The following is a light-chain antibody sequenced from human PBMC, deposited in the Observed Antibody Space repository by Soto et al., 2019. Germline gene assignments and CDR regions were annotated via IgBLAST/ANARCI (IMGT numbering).Light chain of an antibody. J-gene: IGLJ2*01. CDR2: GNT. CDR3: LSFESSLSVV. CDR1: SSNIGAGYD. V-gene: IGLV1-40*01. Sequence: QSVLTQPPSVSGAPGQRVTISCTGSSSNIGAGYDVHWYQQLPGRAPKLIIYGNTNRPSGVPDRFSGSKSGTSASLAITGLQAEDEADYYCLSFESSLSVVFGGGTKLTVL.